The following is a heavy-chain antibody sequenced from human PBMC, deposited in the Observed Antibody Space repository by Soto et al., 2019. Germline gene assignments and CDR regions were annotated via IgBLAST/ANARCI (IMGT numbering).Heavy chain of an antibody. V-gene: IGHV4-31*03. J-gene: IGHJ3*02. CDR1: GGSISSGGYY. CDR2: IYYSGST. D-gene: IGHD2-15*01. CDR3: ARWDVVVDGAFDI. Sequence: QVQLQESGPGLVKPSQTLSLTCTVSGGSISSGGYYWSWIRQHPGKGLEGIGYIYYSGSTYYNPSLKSRVTISVDTSKSQFSLKLSSVTAADTAVYYCARWDVVVDGAFDIWGQGTMVTVSS.